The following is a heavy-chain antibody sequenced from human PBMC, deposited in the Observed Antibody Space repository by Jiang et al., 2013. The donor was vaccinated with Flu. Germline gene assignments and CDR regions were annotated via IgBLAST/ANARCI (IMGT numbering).Heavy chain of an antibody. Sequence: TLSLTCTVSGGSISSGGYYWSWIRQXPGKGLEWIGYIYYSGSTYYNPSLKSRVTISVDTSKNQFSLKLSSVTAADTAVYYCARDVRGYSSYYFDYWGQGTLVTVSS. CDR2: IYYSGST. D-gene: IGHD3-22*01. V-gene: IGHV4-31*03. CDR1: GGSISSGGYY. J-gene: IGHJ4*02. CDR3: ARDVRGYSSYYFDY.